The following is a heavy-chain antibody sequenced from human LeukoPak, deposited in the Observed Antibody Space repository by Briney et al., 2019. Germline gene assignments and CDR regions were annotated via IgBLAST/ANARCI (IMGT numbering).Heavy chain of an antibody. V-gene: IGHV3-7*01. CDR3: ARHHLSSSTRFDY. J-gene: IGHJ4*02. CDR1: GFTFSSYW. CDR2: IKQDGSEK. Sequence: WGSLRLSCAASGFTFSSYWMSWVRQAPGKGLEWVANIKQDGSEKYYVDSVKGRFTISRDNAKNSLYLQMNSLRAEDTAVYYCARHHLSSSTRFDYWGQGTLDTVSS. D-gene: IGHD6-6*01.